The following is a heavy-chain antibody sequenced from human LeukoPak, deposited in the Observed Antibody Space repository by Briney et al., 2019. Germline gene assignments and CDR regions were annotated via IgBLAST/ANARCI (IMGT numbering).Heavy chain of an antibody. V-gene: IGHV3-74*01. J-gene: IGHJ4*02. CDR2: INIDGSTS. CDR3: ARASALATPPFAY. Sequence: GGSLRLSCAASGFIFSSYWMHWVRQAPGKGLVWVSRINIDGSTSNYADSVKGRFTVSRDNAKNAVYLQMNSLRVEDTAVYYCARASALATPPFAYWGQGTLVTVSS. CDR1: GFIFSSYW. D-gene: IGHD5-12*01.